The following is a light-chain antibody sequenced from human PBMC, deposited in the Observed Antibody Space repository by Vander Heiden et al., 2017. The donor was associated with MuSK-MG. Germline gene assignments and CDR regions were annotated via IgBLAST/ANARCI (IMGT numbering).Light chain of an antibody. J-gene: IGKJ2*01. CDR1: QSVLYSSNNKNY. V-gene: IGKV4-1*01. CDR2: WAS. CDR3: QQYDSTPYT. Sequence: DIRMTQSADTLAVSLGERATINCKSSQSVLYSSNNKNYLAWYQQKPGQPPKLLIYWASTREFGVPDRFSGSGSGTDFTLTISSLHAEDVAVYYCQQYDSTPYTFGQGTKLEIK.